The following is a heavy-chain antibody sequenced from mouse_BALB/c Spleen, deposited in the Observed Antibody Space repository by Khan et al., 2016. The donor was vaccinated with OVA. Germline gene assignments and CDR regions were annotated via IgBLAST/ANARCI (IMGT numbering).Heavy chain of an antibody. Sequence: VQLQESGPGLVAPSQSLSIKCTISGFSLTSYGVHWVRHPPGKGLEWLVVIWSDGITAYNSALNSRLSISKDNSMSQVFLKMYSLQTNDTAMYYCARQTYYHYSIPGHWGQGSSGTVSS. J-gene: IGHJ4*01. V-gene: IGHV2-6-1*01. CDR2: IWSDGIT. CDR3: ARQTYYHYSIPGH. CDR1: GFSLTSYG. D-gene: IGHD2-4*01.